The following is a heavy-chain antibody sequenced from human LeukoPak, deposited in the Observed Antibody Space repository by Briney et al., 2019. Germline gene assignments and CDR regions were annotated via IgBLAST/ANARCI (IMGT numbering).Heavy chain of an antibody. V-gene: IGHV5-51*01. D-gene: IGHD1-14*01. CDR1: GYMFTSHW. CDR2: IYPGDSDT. J-gene: IGHJ4*02. Sequence: GESLKISCKGSGYMFTSHWIAWVRQMPGKGLEWMGIIYPGDSDTRYSPSFQGQVTISADASINTAYLRWSSLEASDTAMYFCAFGASNRDQFDYWGQGTLVTVSS. CDR3: AFGASNRDQFDY.